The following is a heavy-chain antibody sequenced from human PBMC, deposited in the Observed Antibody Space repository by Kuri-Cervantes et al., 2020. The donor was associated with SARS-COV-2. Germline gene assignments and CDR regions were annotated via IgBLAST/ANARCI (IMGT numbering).Heavy chain of an antibody. Sequence: SETLSFTCAVYGGSFSGYYWSWIRQPPGKGLEWIGEINHSGSTNYNPSLKSRVTISVDTSKNQFSLKLSSVTAADTAVYYCARHANSSSWYGYYYYYGMDVWGQGTTVTVSS. CDR2: INHSGST. J-gene: IGHJ6*02. CDR1: GGSFSGYY. CDR3: ARHANSSSWYGYYYYYGMDV. D-gene: IGHD6-13*01. V-gene: IGHV4-34*01.